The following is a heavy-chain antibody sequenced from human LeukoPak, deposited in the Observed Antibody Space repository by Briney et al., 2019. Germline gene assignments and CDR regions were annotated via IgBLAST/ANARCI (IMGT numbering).Heavy chain of an antibody. V-gene: IGHV4-34*01. CDR2: INHSGST. Sequence: SETLSLTCAVYGGSFSGYYWSWIRQPPGKGLEWIGEINHSGSTNYNPSLKSRVTIPVDTSKNQFSLKLSSVTAADTAVYYCARGRFQTVGFTPWGQEPLFTASS. CDR3: ARGRFQTVGFTP. CDR1: GGSFSGYY. D-gene: IGHD1-1*01. J-gene: IGHJ5*02.